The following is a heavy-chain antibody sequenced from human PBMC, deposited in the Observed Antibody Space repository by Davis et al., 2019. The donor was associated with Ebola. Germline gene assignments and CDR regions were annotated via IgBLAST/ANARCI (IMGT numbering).Heavy chain of an antibody. V-gene: IGHV3-73*01. CDR2: IRSKANSYAT. Sequence: LSLTCAASGFTFSGSTMHWVRQASGKGLEWVGRIRSKANSYATAYAASVKGRFTISRDDSKNTAYLQMNSLKTEDTAVYYCTRRDCSSTSCSVNWGQGTLVTVSS. CDR3: TRRDCSSTSCSVN. J-gene: IGHJ4*02. D-gene: IGHD2-2*01. CDR1: GFTFSGST.